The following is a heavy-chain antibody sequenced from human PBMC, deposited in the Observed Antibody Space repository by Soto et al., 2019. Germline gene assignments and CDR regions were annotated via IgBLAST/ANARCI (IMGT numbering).Heavy chain of an antibody. CDR1: GYTFPSYI. V-gene: IGHV1-3*04. J-gene: IGHJ5*02. CDR3: ARVAVAGIVGWFDP. D-gene: IGHD6-19*01. CDR2: INTGNGNT. Sequence: ASVKVSCKASGYTFPSYIIHWVRQAPGQRLEWMEWINTGNGNTKYSQRLQGRITITRDTSASTTYMELSSLRSEDTAIYYCARVAVAGIVGWFDPWGQGTLVTVSS.